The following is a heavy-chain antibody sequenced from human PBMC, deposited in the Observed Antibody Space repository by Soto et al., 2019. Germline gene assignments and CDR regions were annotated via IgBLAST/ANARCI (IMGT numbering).Heavy chain of an antibody. D-gene: IGHD3-3*01. J-gene: IGHJ4*02. Sequence: PGGSLRRSCAASGFTFSTYWMTWGGQAPGKGLEWVANINQDGSETYSVDSVKGRFTISRDNAKNSLYLQMNSLRAEDTAVYYCARDVEKRNFYEFWSGSRHWGQGTLVTVSS. CDR3: ARDVEKRNFYEFWSGSRH. CDR2: INQDGSET. V-gene: IGHV3-7*01. CDR1: GFTFSTYW.